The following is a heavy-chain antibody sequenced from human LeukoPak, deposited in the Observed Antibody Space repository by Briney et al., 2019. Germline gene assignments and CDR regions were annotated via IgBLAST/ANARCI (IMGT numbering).Heavy chain of an antibody. J-gene: IGHJ4*02. D-gene: IGHD3-10*01. CDR3: ARDGWRFGELSDY. V-gene: IGHV3-7*04. CDR2: IKQSASEK. CDR1: VFTFSNYW. Sequence: GGSLRLSCAASVFTFSNYWMSWVRQVPGKGLEGVANIKQSASEKYYVNSVKGRFTIFRDNAKNSLNLQMNSLRPEDTAVYYCARDGWRFGELSDYWGQGTLVTVSS.